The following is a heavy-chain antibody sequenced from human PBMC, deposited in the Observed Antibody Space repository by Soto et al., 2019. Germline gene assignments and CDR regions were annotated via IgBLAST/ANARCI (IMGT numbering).Heavy chain of an antibody. Sequence: VQLLESGGGLVQPGGSLRLSCAASGFTFSDYAMTWVRQAPGKGLEWVSALSASATRTYYADSVKGRSSITRDNSKNTLYLDMNTLRVEDTAVYYCAKGVYSGSYYVFDYWGQGTLVTVSS. J-gene: IGHJ4*02. V-gene: IGHV3-23*01. CDR1: GFTFSDYA. CDR3: AKGVYSGSYYVFDY. D-gene: IGHD1-26*01. CDR2: LSASATRT.